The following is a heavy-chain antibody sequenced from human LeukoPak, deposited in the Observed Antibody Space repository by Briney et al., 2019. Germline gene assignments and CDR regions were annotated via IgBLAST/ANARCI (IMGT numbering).Heavy chain of an antibody. V-gene: IGHV3-13*01. CDR2: IGTAGDT. J-gene: IGHJ3*01. Sequence: GGSLRLSCAASGFTFSNSDMHWVRQGTENGLEWVSAIGTAGDTYYSDSVKGRFTISRENAKNSLYLQMNSLRAGDTAVYYCAKELRTAAGYDAYDLWGQGTMVTVSS. D-gene: IGHD6-25*01. CDR1: GFTFSNSD. CDR3: AKELRTAAGYDAYDL.